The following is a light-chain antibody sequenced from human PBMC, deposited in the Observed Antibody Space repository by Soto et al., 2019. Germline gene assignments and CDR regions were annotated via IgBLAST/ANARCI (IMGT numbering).Light chain of an antibody. CDR1: QSVSRY. V-gene: IGKV3-15*01. CDR3: HQYKNWPWT. J-gene: IGKJ1*01. Sequence: EIVMTQSPASLSVSPGVRVTLSCTASQSVSRYLAWYQQIPGQAPRLLIHGASTGAIGVPDRFSGSGSGTEFTLTISTLQSEDSAVYYCHQYKNWPWTFGQGTKVDIK. CDR2: GAS.